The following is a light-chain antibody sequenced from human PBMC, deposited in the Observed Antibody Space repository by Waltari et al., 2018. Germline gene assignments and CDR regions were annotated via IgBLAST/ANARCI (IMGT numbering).Light chain of an antibody. CDR1: TGAVTRGSF. V-gene: IGLV7-43*01. CDR3: LLFYGGAYV. Sequence: QTVVTQEPSLTVSPGGTVTLTCASSTGAVTRGSFPTWFQQRPGQPPRSLIYSANNKHSWTPARFSGSLIGGKAALTLSGVQPEDEAEYYCLLFYGGAYVFGTGTKLTVL. J-gene: IGLJ1*01. CDR2: SAN.